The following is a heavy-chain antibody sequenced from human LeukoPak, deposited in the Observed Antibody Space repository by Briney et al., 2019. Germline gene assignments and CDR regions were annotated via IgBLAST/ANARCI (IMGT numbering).Heavy chain of an antibody. Sequence: PGGSLRLSCVVSGFTFSSYWMHWVRQAPGKGLVWVSRINSDGSSTGYADSVKGRFTISRDNAKNTLYLQMNSLRAEDTAVYYCARGTAGTDVNYYYYGMDVWGQGTTVTVSS. CDR1: GFTFSSYW. CDR2: INSDGSST. D-gene: IGHD1-14*01. CDR3: ARGTAGTDVNYYYYGMDV. J-gene: IGHJ6*02. V-gene: IGHV3-74*01.